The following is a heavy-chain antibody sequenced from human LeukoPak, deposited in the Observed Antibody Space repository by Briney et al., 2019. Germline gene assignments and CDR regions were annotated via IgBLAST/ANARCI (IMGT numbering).Heavy chain of an antibody. D-gene: IGHD3-3*01. J-gene: IGHJ4*02. Sequence: SGGSLRLSCAASGFTFSSYWMSWVRQAPGKGLEWVGRIKSKTDGGTTDYAAPVKGRFTISRDDSKNTLYLQMNSLKTEDTAVYYCTTNHDFWSGYYTDYWGQGTLVTVSS. CDR1: GFTFSSYW. V-gene: IGHV3-15*01. CDR2: IKSKTDGGTT. CDR3: TTNHDFWSGYYTDY.